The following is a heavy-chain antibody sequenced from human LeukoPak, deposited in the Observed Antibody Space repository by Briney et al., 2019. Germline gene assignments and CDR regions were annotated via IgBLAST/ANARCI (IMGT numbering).Heavy chain of an antibody. CDR1: GFTSSDHY. Sequence: GGSLRLSCAASGFTSSDHYMDWVRQAPGKGLEWVGRTRNKANSYTTEYAASVKGRFTISRDDSKNSLYLQMNSLKTEDTAVYYCARAFGLEPVWGQGTLVTVSS. CDR2: TRNKANSYTT. D-gene: IGHD3/OR15-3a*01. CDR3: ARAFGLEPV. J-gene: IGHJ4*02. V-gene: IGHV3-72*01.